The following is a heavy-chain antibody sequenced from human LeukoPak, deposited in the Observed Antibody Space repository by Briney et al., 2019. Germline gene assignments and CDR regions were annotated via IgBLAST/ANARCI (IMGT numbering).Heavy chain of an antibody. CDR3: ARVGFYYDSSGYYFPDY. D-gene: IGHD3-22*01. CDR1: GYTFTSYG. J-gene: IGHJ4*02. V-gene: IGHV1-18*01. Sequence: ASVTVSCKASGYTFTSYGISWVRQAPGQGLEWMGWISAYNGNTNYAQKLQGRVTMTTDTSTSTAYMELRSLRPDDTAVYYCARVGFYYDSSGYYFPDYWGQGTLVTVCS. CDR2: ISAYNGNT.